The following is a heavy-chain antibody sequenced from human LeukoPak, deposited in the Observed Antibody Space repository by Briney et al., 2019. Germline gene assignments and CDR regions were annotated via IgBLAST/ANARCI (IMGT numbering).Heavy chain of an antibody. V-gene: IGHV3-30-3*01. CDR3: ARDAYGDYCFDY. CDR1: GFTFSSYA. CDR2: ISYDGSNK. Sequence: PGRSLRLSCAASGFTFSSYAMHWVRQAPGKGLEWVAVISYDGSNKYYADSVKGRFTISRGNSKNTLYLQMNSLRAEDTAVYYCARDAYGDYCFDYWGQGTLVTVSS. D-gene: IGHD4-17*01. J-gene: IGHJ4*02.